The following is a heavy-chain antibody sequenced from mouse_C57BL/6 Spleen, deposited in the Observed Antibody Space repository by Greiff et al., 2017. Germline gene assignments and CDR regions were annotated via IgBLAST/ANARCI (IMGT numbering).Heavy chain of an antibody. Sequence: EVQGVESGGGLVKPGGSLKLSCAASGFTFSSYAMSWVRQTPEKRLEWVATISDGGSYTYYPDNVKGRFTISRDNAKNNLYLQMSHLKSEDTAMYYCARDGYDTVLSAMDYWGQGTSVTVSS. J-gene: IGHJ4*01. CDR2: ISDGGSYT. CDR3: ARDGYDTVLSAMDY. V-gene: IGHV5-4*01. D-gene: IGHD2-2*01. CDR1: GFTFSSYA.